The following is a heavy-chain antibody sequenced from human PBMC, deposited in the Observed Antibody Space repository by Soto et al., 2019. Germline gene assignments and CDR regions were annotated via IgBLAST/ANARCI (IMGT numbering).Heavy chain of an antibody. CDR2: ISGSGGST. V-gene: IGHV3-23*01. CDR3: AKDQGSIAARVTNFDY. Sequence: EVQLLESGGGLVQPGGSLRLSCAASGFTFSSYAMSWVRQAPGKGLEWVSAISGSGGSTYYADSVKGRFTISRDNSKNTLYLQMNSLRAEDTAVYYCAKDQGSIAARVTNFDYWGQGTLVTVSS. CDR1: GFTFSSYA. D-gene: IGHD6-6*01. J-gene: IGHJ4*02.